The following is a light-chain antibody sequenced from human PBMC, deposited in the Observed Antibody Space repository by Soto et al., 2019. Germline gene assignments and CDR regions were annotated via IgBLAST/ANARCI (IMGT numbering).Light chain of an antibody. V-gene: IGKV1-39*01. CDR2: AAS. J-gene: IGKJ2*01. Sequence: DIQMTQSPSSLSASVGDRVTITCRASQSISSYLNWYQQKPGKAPKLLIYAASSLQSGVPSRFSGSGSGTDFTLTISSLQPEDFATYYCQQSDSNPFTFGQGTKLEI. CDR3: QQSDSNPFT. CDR1: QSISSY.